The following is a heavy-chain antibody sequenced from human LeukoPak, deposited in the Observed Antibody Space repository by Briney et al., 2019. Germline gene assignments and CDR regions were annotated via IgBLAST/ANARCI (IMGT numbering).Heavy chain of an antibody. CDR2: INPNSGDT. D-gene: IGHD6-19*01. J-gene: IGHJ4*02. Sequence: ASVKDSCKASGYTFTDYYMHWVRQAPGQGLEWMGRINPNSGDTIYAQKFQGRVTMNRDTSISTAYMELSRLRSGDTAVYYCTRGEWLVHYWGQGTLVTVSS. CDR3: TRGEWLVHY. V-gene: IGHV1-2*06. CDR1: GYTFTDYY.